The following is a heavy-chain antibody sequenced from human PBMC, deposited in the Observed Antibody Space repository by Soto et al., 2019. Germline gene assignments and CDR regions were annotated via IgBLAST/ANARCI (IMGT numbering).Heavy chain of an antibody. D-gene: IGHD1-26*01. CDR1: GFTFSSYA. Sequence: GESLKISCAASGFTFSSYAMSWVRQAPGKGLEWVSAISGSGGSTYYAGSVKGRFTISRDNSKNTLYLQMNSLRAEDTAVYYCAKDPRIVGAISLDYWGQGTLVTVSS. CDR3: AKDPRIVGAISLDY. V-gene: IGHV3-23*01. CDR2: ISGSGGST. J-gene: IGHJ4*02.